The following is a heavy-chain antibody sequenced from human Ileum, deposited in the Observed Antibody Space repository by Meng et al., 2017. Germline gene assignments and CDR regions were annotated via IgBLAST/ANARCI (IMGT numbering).Heavy chain of an antibody. D-gene: IGHD1-1*01. Sequence: QVQLVQSGAEVKKVGASAKVSCTASGYTFRNYPLHWVRQAPGQRPEWMGWINAGNGNIKISQKFQGRITITSDTSATAYMELSSLRSEDTAVYFCARENDNWNYFDYWGQGSLVTVSS. CDR1: GYTFRNYP. J-gene: IGHJ4*02. CDR2: INAGNGNI. CDR3: ARENDNWNYFDY. V-gene: IGHV1-3*01.